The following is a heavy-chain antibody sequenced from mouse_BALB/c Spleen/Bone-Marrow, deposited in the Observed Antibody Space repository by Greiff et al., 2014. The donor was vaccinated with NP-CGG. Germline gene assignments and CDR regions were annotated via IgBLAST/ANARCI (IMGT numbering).Heavy chain of an antibody. V-gene: IGHV1S41*01. J-gene: IGHJ1*01. Sequence: DLVKPGASVKLSCKASGYTFTSYWINWIKQRPGQGLEWIGRIAPGSGSTYYNEMFKGKATLTVDTSSSTAYIQLRSLSSEDCAGYGCARRYFDVWGAGTTVTVSS. CDR1: GYTFTSYW. CDR2: IAPGSGST. CDR3: ARRYFDV.